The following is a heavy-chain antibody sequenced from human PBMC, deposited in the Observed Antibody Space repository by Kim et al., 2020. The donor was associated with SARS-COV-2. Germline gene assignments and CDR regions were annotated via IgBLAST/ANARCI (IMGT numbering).Heavy chain of an antibody. CDR3: ARGGDYYESNGYDNWYGP. Sequence: ASVKVSCKASGYTFTNYYIHWVRQAPGQGFEWMGWINPNSGGANYAQKFQGRVTITRDTSISTVHMELSRLTSGDTAVYYCARGGDYYESNGYDNWYGPWGQGSLVTVTT. CDR2: INPNSGGA. D-gene: IGHD3-22*01. V-gene: IGHV1-2*02. J-gene: IGHJ5*02. CDR1: GYTFTNYY.